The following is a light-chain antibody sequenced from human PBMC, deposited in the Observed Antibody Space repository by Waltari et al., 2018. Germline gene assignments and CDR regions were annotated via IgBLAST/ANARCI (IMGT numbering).Light chain of an antibody. CDR2: GNT. V-gene: IGLV1-40*01. CDR3: QSYDNSLSAVV. CDR1: PSNIGAGSD. Sequence: QSVLTPPPSVSGAPGQRVTIPCSGSPSNIGAGSDVHWYQQVPGTAPKFLLYGNTNRPSGVPDRFSGSKSGTSASLAITGLQAEDEAHYYCQSYDNSLSAVVFGGGTQLTVL. J-gene: IGLJ2*01.